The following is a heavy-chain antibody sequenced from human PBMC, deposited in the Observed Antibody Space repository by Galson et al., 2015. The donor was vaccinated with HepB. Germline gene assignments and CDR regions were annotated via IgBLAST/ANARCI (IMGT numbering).Heavy chain of an antibody. V-gene: IGHV5-51*01. CDR1: GYSFTSYW. CDR3: ARESSVGDPPWSPAEY. CDR2: IYPGDSDT. D-gene: IGHD3-16*01. J-gene: IGHJ4*02. Sequence: QSGAEVKKPGESLKISCKGSGYSFTSYWIGWVRQMPGKGLEWMGIIYPGDSDTRYSPSFQGQVTISADKSISTAYLQMNSLRAEDTAVYHCARESSVGDPPWSPAEYWGQGTLVTVSS.